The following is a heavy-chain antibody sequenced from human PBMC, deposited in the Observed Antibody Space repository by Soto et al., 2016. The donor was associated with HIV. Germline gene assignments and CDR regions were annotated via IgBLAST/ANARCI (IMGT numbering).Heavy chain of an antibody. CDR3: AKLHDFYDTPGPRDY. CDR1: GFAFDTYA. Sequence: EVQLSESGGGVVQPGGSLRLSCKTSGFAFDTYAMTWVRQIPGKGLEWISSISRSATSAYYADSVKGRFTISRDNSKNTLFLQMKSLRADDTAVYFCAKLHDFYDTPGPRDYWGQGSLVTVSS. D-gene: IGHD3-9*01. V-gene: IGHV3-23*01. CDR2: ISRSATSA. J-gene: IGHJ4*02.